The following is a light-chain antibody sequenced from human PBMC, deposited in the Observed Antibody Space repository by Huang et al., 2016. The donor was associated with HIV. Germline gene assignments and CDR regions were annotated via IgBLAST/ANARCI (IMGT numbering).Light chain of an antibody. CDR3: QQYGSSLFT. V-gene: IGKV3-20*01. CDR1: QSVSSSY. CDR2: GAS. J-gene: IGKJ3*01. Sequence: IVLTQSPGTLSLSPGERATLSCRASQSVSSSYLAWYQQKPGQAPRLLTYGASSRATGSPDRFSGSGSGTDFNVNISRLEPEDVAVYYCQQYGSSLFTFGPGTKVDIK.